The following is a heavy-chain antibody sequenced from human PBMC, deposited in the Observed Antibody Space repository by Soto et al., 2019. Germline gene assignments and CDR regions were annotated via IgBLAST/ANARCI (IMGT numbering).Heavy chain of an antibody. CDR2: IQTNGNT. CDR3: AKGAGPPWFDP. J-gene: IGHJ5*02. Sequence: SAPLAVTCSVSGCSLSGYHWSWIRQPAGKGLEWLGRIQTNGNTDYDPSLKSRVTISIDTSKNQFSLKVTSVTAADTAVYFCAKGAGPPWFDPWGQGTLVTVSS. V-gene: IGHV4-4*07. CDR1: GCSLSGYH.